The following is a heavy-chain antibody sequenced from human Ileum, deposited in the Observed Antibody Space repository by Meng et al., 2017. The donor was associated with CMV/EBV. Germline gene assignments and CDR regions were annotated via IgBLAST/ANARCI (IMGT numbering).Heavy chain of an antibody. Sequence: GGSLRLSCAGSGFIFSNYWMSWVRQVPGKGLEWVANIKQDGSEIYYVDSVKGRFTISRDNAKNSLYLQMNSLRDEDTAVYYCARGRWLRVNFDLWGQGTLVTVSS. CDR1: GFIFSNYW. CDR3: ARGRWLRVNFDL. V-gene: IGHV3-7*03. J-gene: IGHJ4*02. D-gene: IGHD6-19*01. CDR2: IKQDGSEI.